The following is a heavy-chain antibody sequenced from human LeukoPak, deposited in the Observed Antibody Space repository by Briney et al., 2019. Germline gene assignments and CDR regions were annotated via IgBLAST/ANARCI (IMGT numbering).Heavy chain of an antibody. Sequence: SETLSLTCTVYGWSSSGYNGSWIRQPPGKGLEWIGQISHSGSTYYNPSLKSRVTMSDDSSKNQFSLQLTSVTAADTAIYYCANMIRGLDYWGQGAPVTVSS. V-gene: IGHV4-34*01. CDR3: ANMIRGLDY. D-gene: IGHD3-10*01. J-gene: IGHJ4*02. CDR1: GWSSSGYN. CDR2: ISHSGST.